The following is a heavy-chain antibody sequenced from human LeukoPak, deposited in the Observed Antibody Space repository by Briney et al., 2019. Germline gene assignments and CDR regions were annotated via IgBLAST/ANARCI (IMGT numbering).Heavy chain of an antibody. Sequence: GGSLRLSCAASGFSFSTYVMSWVRQAPGKGLEWDSSISGSAGTTYYADSVKGRFTISRDNSKNTLYLQMNSLRAEDTAVYYCAKDQTVGDGHIDFEYWGQGTLVTVSS. CDR1: GFSFSTYV. CDR3: AKDQTVGDGHIDFEY. CDR2: ISGSAGTT. D-gene: IGHD5-24*01. J-gene: IGHJ4*02. V-gene: IGHV3-23*01.